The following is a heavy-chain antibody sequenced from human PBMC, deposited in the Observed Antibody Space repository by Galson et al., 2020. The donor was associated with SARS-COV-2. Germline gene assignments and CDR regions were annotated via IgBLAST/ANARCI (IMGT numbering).Heavy chain of an antibody. Sequence: TGGSLRLSCTASGFTFGDYAMSWVRQAPGKGLEWVGFIRSIAYGATTEYAASVKGRFTISRDDSRSIAYLQMNSLKTDDTAVYYCLTFGGLVAIDYWGQGTRVTVSS. CDR1: GFTFGDYA. CDR2: IRSIAYGATT. V-gene: IGHV3-49*04. CDR3: LTFGGLVAIDY. D-gene: IGHD3-16*02. J-gene: IGHJ4*02.